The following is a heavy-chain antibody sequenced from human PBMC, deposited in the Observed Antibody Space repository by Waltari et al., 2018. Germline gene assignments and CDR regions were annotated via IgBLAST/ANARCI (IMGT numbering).Heavy chain of an antibody. J-gene: IGHJ4*02. V-gene: IGHV1-69*01. CDR2: IIPGFGTP. Sequence: QVQLVQSGAEVKKPGSSVTVSCKTSGGTFSNFVLSWVRQAPGQGLQWMGGIIPGFGTPNYAQIFQGRVTIIADESSATVYMELSSLTSEDSALYYCASRYYSDSGGERRYFEYWGQGTLVTVSS. D-gene: IGHD2-21*01. CDR1: GGTFSNFV. CDR3: ASRYYSDSGGERRYFEY.